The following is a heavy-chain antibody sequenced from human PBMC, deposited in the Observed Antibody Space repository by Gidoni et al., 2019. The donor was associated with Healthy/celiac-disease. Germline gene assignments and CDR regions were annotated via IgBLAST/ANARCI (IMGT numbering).Heavy chain of an antibody. D-gene: IGHD5-18*01. Sequence: QVQLVESGGGVVQPGRSLRLPCAASGFTFSSYGMHWVRQAPGKGLEWVAVIWYDGSNKYYADSVKGRFTISRDNSKNTLYLQMNSLRAEDTAVYYCAREERYRGKDTAMDHFDYWGQGTLVTVSS. CDR2: IWYDGSNK. CDR1: GFTFSSYG. J-gene: IGHJ4*02. V-gene: IGHV3-33*01. CDR3: AREERYRGKDTAMDHFDY.